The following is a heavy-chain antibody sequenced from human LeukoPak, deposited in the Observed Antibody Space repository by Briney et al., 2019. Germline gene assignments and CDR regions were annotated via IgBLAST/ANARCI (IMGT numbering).Heavy chain of an antibody. CDR2: IYHSGST. CDR1: GGSISSGGYS. V-gene: IGHV4-30-2*01. J-gene: IGHJ6*02. CDR3: ARAQIYYGMDV. Sequence: SQTLSLTCAVSGGSISSGGYSWSWIRQPPGKGLEWIGYIYHSGSTYYNPSLKSRATISVDRSKNQFSLKLSSVTAADTAVYYCARAQIYYGMDVWGQGTTVTVSS.